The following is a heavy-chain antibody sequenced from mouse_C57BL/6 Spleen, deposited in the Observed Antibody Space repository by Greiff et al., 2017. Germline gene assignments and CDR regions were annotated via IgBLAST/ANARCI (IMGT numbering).Heavy chain of an antibody. CDR3: ARYGDYDYPFAY. CDR1: GFTFTDYY. V-gene: IGHV7-3*01. Sequence: VQLKESGGGLVQPGGSLSLSCAASGFTFTDYYMSWVRQPPGKALEWLGFIRNKANGYTTEYSASVKGRFTISRDNSQSILYLQMNALRAEDSATYYCARYGDYDYPFAYWGQGTLVTVSA. CDR2: IRNKANGYTT. J-gene: IGHJ3*01. D-gene: IGHD2-4*01.